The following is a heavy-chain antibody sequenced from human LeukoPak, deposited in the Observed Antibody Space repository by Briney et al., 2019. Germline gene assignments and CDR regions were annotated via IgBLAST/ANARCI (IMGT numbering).Heavy chain of an antibody. Sequence: GGSLRLSCAASGFTFSSLAMSWVRQAPGKGLEWVSAISAGGGSTCYADSVKGRFTISRDNVRNSLFLQLNSLRDEDTAVYYCARDEDAFGGQGTLVTVSS. CDR1: GFTFSSLA. CDR3: ARDEDAF. J-gene: IGHJ4*02. V-gene: IGHV3-23*01. CDR2: ISAGGGST.